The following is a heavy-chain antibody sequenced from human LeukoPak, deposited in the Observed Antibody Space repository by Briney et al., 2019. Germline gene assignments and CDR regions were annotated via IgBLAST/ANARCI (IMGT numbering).Heavy chain of an antibody. Sequence: ASVKVSCKTSGYTFISYAMNWVRQAPGQGLEWMGWINTNTGNPTYAQGFTGRYVFSLDTSVSTAYLQISGLKADDTAVYYCGRDPKLGIRGYTYGYIDYWGQGTLVTVSS. D-gene: IGHD5-18*01. V-gene: IGHV7-4-1*02. CDR3: GRDPKLGIRGYTYGYIDY. CDR2: INTNTGNP. J-gene: IGHJ4*02. CDR1: GYTFISYA.